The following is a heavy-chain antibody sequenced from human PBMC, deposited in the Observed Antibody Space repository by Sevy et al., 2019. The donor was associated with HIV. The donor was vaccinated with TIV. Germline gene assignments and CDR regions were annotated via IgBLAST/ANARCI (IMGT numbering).Heavy chain of an antibody. CDR1: GYTFTDYY. CDR2: MNPSSGAT. V-gene: IGHV1-2*02. D-gene: IGHD2-15*01. J-gene: IGHJ4*02. Sequence: ASVKVSCKASGYTFTDYYIHWVRQAPGQGLEWVGWMNPSSGATLYAQKFKARVTMTRDTSMTTAYKDLTNLESDDTDVYFCAREINGTYCSDSNCRHFDSWGQGTLVTVSS. CDR3: AREINGTYCSDSNCRHFDS.